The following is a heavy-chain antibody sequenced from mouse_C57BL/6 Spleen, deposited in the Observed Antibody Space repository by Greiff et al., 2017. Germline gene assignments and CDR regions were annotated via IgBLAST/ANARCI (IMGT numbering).Heavy chain of an antibody. V-gene: IGHV1-80*01. CDR1: GYAFSSYW. CDR2: IYPGDGDT. CDR3: ASPYYGSSYGYFDV. D-gene: IGHD1-1*01. J-gene: IGHJ1*03. Sequence: VQLQQSGAELVKPGASVKISCKASGYAFSSYWMNWVKQRPGKGLEWIGQIYPGDGDTNYNGKFKGKATLTADKSSSTAYMQLSNLTSEDSAVYFCASPYYGSSYGYFDVWGTGTTVTVSS.